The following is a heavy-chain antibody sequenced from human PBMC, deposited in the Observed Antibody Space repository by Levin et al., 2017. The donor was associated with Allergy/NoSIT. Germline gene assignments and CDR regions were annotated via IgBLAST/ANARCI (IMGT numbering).Heavy chain of an antibody. Sequence: SETLSLTCAVYGGSFSGYYWSWIRQPPGKGLEWIGEINHSGSTNYNPSLKSRVTISVDTSKTQFSLKLSSVTAAATAVYYCARWVPLSCSGGSCYPYGGVDYWGQGTLVTVSS. CDR2: INHSGST. CDR1: GGSFSGYY. V-gene: IGHV4-34*01. J-gene: IGHJ4*02. CDR3: ARWVPLSCSGGSCYPYGGVDY. D-gene: IGHD2-15*01.